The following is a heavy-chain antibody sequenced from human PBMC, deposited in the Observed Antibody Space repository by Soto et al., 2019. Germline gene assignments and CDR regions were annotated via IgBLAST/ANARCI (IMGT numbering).Heavy chain of an antibody. CDR2: IIPMFDTP. CDR1: GGTFNTYA. Sequence: QVQLVQSETEVKKPGSAVKVSCKASGGTFNTYAMNWVRQAPGQGLEWMGGIIPMFDTPRYAQKFQGRVTITVDEATTTGYMEMRSLRTDDTAGYYCTRSIGSGGVIGGFDYWGQGTLVTVSS. J-gene: IGHJ4*02. CDR3: TRSIGSGGVIGGFDY. D-gene: IGHD3-16*02. V-gene: IGHV1-69*01.